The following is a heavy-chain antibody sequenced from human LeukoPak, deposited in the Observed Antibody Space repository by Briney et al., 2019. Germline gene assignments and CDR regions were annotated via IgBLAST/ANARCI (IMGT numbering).Heavy chain of an antibody. Sequence: SETLSLTCTVSGGSVSSYYWSWIRQPPGKGLEWIGYIYYSGSTNHNPSLKSRVTISVDTSKNQFSLKLSSLTAADTAVYYCARGRDTGGGYDWFDPWGQGTLVTVSS. CDR2: IYYSGST. J-gene: IGHJ5*02. D-gene: IGHD7-27*01. CDR1: GGSVSSYY. V-gene: IGHV4-59*02. CDR3: ARGRDTGGGYDWFDP.